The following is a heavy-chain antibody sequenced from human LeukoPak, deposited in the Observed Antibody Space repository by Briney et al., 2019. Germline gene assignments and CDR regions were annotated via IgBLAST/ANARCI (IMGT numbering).Heavy chain of an antibody. CDR3: ARDGWELLTSLYYFDY. Sequence: GGSLRLSCAASGFTFSSYAMHWVRQAPGKGLEWVAVISYDGSNKYYADSVKGRFTISRDNSKNTLYLQMNSLRAEDTAVYYCARDGWELLTSLYYFDYWGQGTLFTVSS. V-gene: IGHV3-30-3*01. CDR1: GFTFSSYA. J-gene: IGHJ4*02. CDR2: ISYDGSNK. D-gene: IGHD1-26*01.